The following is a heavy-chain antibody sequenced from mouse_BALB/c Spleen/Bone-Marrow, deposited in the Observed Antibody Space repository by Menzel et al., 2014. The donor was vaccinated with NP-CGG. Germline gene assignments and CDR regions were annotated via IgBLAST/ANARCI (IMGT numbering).Heavy chain of an antibody. CDR1: GFTFSSYG. CDR3: ARGNYGNYVDYFDY. D-gene: IGHD2-1*01. CDR2: INSNGGST. V-gene: IGHV5-6-3*01. Sequence: EGKLVESGGGLVQPGGSLKLSCAASGFTFSSYGMSWVRQTPAKRLELVASINSNGGSTYYPDSVKGRFTISRDNAKNTLSLQMSSPKSEDTAMYYCARGNYGNYVDYFDYWGQGTTLTVSS. J-gene: IGHJ2*01.